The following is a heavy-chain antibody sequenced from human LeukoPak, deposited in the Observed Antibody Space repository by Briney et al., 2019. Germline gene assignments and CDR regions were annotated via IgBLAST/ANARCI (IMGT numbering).Heavy chain of an antibody. CDR1: GYTFTSYY. CDR2: INPSGGST. V-gene: IGHV1-46*03. D-gene: IGHD2-2*03. CDR3: ARDALLAQPSPWIDDY. J-gene: IGHJ4*02. Sequence: GASVKVSCKASGYTFTSYYMHWVRQAPGQGLEWMGIINPSGGSTSYAQKFQGRVTMTRDTSTSTVYMELSSLRSEDTAVYYCARDALLAQPSPWIDDYWGQGTLVTVSS.